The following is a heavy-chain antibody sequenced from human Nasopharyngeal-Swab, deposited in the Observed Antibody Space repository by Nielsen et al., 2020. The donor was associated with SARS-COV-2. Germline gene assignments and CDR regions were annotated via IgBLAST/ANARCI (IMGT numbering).Heavy chain of an antibody. J-gene: IGHJ4*02. CDR1: GYNFTSYF. V-gene: IGHV1-46*01. CDR2: IIPSGGST. Sequence: ASVQVSCKASGYNFTSYFIHWVRQPPGQGLEWMGVIIPSGGSTRYAQKFQGRVSMTSDTSTNTVYMELSSLKSEDTAVYYCARDGDILVVVAATLGFDFWGKGSQVTVSS. D-gene: IGHD2-15*01. CDR3: ARDGDILVVVAATLGFDF.